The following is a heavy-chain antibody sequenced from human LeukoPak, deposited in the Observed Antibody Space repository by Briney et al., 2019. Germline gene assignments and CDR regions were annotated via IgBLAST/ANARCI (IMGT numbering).Heavy chain of an antibody. CDR3: ARQQTAGAFDY. D-gene: IGHD3-10*01. CDR1: GGSISSSSYY. V-gene: IGHV4-39*01. J-gene: IGHJ4*02. Sequence: SETLSLTCTVSGGSISSSSYYWGWIRQPPGKGLEWIGSIYYSGSTYYNPSLKSRVTISVDTSKNQFSLKLSSVTAADTAVYYCARQQTAGAFDYWGQGTLVTVSS. CDR2: IYYSGST.